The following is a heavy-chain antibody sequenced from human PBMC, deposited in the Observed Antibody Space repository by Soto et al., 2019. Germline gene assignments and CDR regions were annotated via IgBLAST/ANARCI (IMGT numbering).Heavy chain of an antibody. CDR2: IYSGGST. CDR1: GFTVSTKY. V-gene: IGHV3-66*01. CDR3: ASLWFGELLNPSY. Sequence: PGGSLRLSCAASGFTVSTKYMSWVRQAPGKGLEWVSVIYSGGSTFYADSVRGRFTISVDKSKNQFSLKLSSVTAADTAVYYCASLWFGELLNPSYWGQGTLVTVSS. D-gene: IGHD3-10*01. J-gene: IGHJ4*02.